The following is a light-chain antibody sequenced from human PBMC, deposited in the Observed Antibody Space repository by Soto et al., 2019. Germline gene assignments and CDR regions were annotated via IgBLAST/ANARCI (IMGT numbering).Light chain of an antibody. CDR3: QHYNSYGT. Sequence: DIQLTQSPSTLPASVGDRVTITCRASQSIDMSLACYQQGPGRGTKVLICHPSSLETGGPSRFSGSGSGTEFTPTISSLQPDDFAPYYCQHYNSYGTFGQGTKV. J-gene: IGKJ1*01. V-gene: IGKV1-5*01. CDR2: HPS. CDR1: QSIDMS.